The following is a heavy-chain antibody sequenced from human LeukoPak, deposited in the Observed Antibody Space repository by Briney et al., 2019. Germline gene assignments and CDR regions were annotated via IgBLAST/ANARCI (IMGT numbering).Heavy chain of an antibody. Sequence: PGGSLRLSCAASGFTFSSYGMHWVRQAPGKGLEWVAVISYDGSNKYYADSVKGRFTISRDNAKNTLYLQMNSLRAEDTAVYYCAKGGVYSSVFGNWFDPWGQGSLVTVSS. V-gene: IGHV3-30*18. J-gene: IGHJ5*02. D-gene: IGHD6-19*01. CDR2: ISYDGSNK. CDR3: AKGGVYSSVFGNWFDP. CDR1: GFTFSSYG.